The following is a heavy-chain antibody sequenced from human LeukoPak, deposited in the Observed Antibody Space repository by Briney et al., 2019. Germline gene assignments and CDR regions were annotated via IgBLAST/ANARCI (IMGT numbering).Heavy chain of an antibody. Sequence: ASVKVSCKASGYTFTGYYIHWVRQAPGQGLEWLGIINPNGSSTSYAQKFQGRVTMTRDTSTSTVYMELSSLRSEDTAVYYCARATLSDYYFEYWGQGTLVTVSS. J-gene: IGHJ4*02. CDR1: GYTFTGYY. CDR2: INPNGSST. CDR3: ARATLSDYYFEY. V-gene: IGHV1-46*01.